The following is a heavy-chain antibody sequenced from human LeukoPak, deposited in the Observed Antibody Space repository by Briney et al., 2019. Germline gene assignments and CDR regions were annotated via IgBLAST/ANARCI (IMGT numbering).Heavy chain of an antibody. CDR2: IYYRGST. CDR3: ARTPPYYDSSGYYHGPPDY. CDR1: GGSISSYY. D-gene: IGHD3-22*01. V-gene: IGHV4-59*01. J-gene: IGHJ4*02. Sequence: SETLSLTCTVSGGSISSYYWSWIRQPPGKGLEWIGYIYYRGSTNYNPSLKSRVTISVDTSKNQFSLKLSSVTAADTAVYYCARTPPYYDSSGYYHGPPDYWGQGTLVTVSS.